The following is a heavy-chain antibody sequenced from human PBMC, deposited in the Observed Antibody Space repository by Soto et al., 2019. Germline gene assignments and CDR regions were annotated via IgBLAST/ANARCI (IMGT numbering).Heavy chain of an antibody. Sequence: ALVKGACKAAGYSFITYAMHWVRQAPGQGLEWMGRINRNNDNTKFAQEFQDRVTITRDTSASTVYMELSSLRSEDTAVYFCAREDYDDYYFDYLGQGTPVIVSS. CDR2: INRNNDNT. D-gene: IGHD4-17*01. V-gene: IGHV1-3*01. CDR3: AREDYDDYYFDY. CDR1: GYSFITYA. J-gene: IGHJ4*02.